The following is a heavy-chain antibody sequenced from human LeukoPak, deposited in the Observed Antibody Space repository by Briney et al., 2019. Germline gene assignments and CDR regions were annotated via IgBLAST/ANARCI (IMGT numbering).Heavy chain of an antibody. V-gene: IGHV4-61*02. D-gene: IGHD2-2*01. J-gene: IGHJ6*03. CDR2: IYTSGST. CDR3: ARGAIVVVPAARKGDYYYMDV. Sequence: SETLSLTCTVSGGSISSGSYYWSWIRQPAGKGLEWIGRIYTSGSTNYNPSLKSRVTMSVDTSKNQFSLKLSSVTAADTAVYYCARGAIVVVPAARKGDYYYMDVWGKRTTVTVSS. CDR1: GGSISSGSYY.